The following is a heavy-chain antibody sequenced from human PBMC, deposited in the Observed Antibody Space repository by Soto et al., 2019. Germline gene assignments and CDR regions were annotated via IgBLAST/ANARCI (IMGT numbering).Heavy chain of an antibody. J-gene: IGHJ3*02. D-gene: IGHD4-17*01. V-gene: IGHV1-8*01. CDR3: ARGYGDYGEDAFDI. CDR1: GYTFTSYD. CDR2: MNPNSGNT. Sequence: ASVKVSCKASGYTFTSYDINWVRQATGQGLEWMGWMNPNSGNTGYAQKFQGRVTMTRNTSISTAYMELSSLRSEDTAVYYCARGYGDYGEDAFDIWGQRTMVTVSS.